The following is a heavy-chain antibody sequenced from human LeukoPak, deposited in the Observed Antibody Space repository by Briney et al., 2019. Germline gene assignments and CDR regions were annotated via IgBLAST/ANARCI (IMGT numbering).Heavy chain of an antibody. J-gene: IGHJ4*02. CDR3: ARGGCTSTSCYLFDY. V-gene: IGHV3-21*01. CDR1: IFTFSSYS. CDR2: ISSSSSYI. Sequence: GGSLRLSCAASIFTFSSYSMNWVCQAPGKGLEWVSSISSSSSYIYYSDSVKGRFTISRDNAKNSLYLQMNSLRAEDTAVYYCARGGCTSTSCYLFDYWGQGTLVTVSS. D-gene: IGHD2-2*01.